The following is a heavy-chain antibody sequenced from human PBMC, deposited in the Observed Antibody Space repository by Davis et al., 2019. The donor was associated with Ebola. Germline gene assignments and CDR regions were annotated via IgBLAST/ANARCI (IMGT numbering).Heavy chain of an antibody. V-gene: IGHV3-72*01. J-gene: IGHJ4*02. CDR2: TRNKASSYST. CDR3: ARDSRTYEIDY. CDR1: GFTFSSQS. D-gene: IGHD5-12*01. Sequence: PGGSLRLSCATSGFTFSSQSMHWVRQAPGKGLEWVARTRNKASSYSTEYAASVKGRFTISRDDSKNSLSLQMNSLKTEDTAVYYCARDSRTYEIDYWGQGTLVTVSS.